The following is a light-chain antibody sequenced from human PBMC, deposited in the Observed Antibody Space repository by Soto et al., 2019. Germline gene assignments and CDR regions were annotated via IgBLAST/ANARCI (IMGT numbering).Light chain of an antibody. Sequence: DIQMTQSPSTLSASVGDRVTITCRASQSISSWLAWYQQKPGKAPKLLIYKASTLKSGVPSRFSDSGSGTEFTLTISSLQPDDFATYYCQHYNSYSEAFGQGTRWIS. J-gene: IGKJ1*01. CDR2: KAS. V-gene: IGKV1-5*03. CDR3: QHYNSYSEA. CDR1: QSISSW.